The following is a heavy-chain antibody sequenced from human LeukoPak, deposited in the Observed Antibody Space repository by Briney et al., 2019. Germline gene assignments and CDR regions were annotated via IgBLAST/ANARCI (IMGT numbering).Heavy chain of an antibody. V-gene: IGHV4-30-4*01. CDR3: ARSPPGVLWFGPFDY. CDR1: GGSISSGDYY. J-gene: IGHJ4*02. Sequence: SETLSLTCTVSGGSISSGDYYWSWIRQPPGTGLEWIGYIYYSGSTYYNPSLKSRVTISVDTSKNQFSLKLSSVTAADTAVYYCARSPPGVLWFGPFDYWGQGTLVTVSS. D-gene: IGHD3-10*01. CDR2: IYYSGST.